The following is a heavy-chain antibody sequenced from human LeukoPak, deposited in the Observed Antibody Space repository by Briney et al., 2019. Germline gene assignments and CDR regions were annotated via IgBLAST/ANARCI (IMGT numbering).Heavy chain of an antibody. V-gene: IGHV4-59*08. CDR3: GSYTVTTGFRY. Sequence: PSETLSLTCTVSGGSISSYYWSWIRQPPGKGLEWIGYIYYSGSTNYNPSLKSRVTISVDTSKNQFSLKLSSVTAADTAVYYCGSYTVTTGFRYWGQGTLVTVSS. CDR1: GGSISSYY. D-gene: IGHD4-17*01. CDR2: IYYSGST. J-gene: IGHJ4*02.